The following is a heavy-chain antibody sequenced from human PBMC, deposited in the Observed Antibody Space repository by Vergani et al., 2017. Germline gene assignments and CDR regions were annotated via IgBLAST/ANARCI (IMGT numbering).Heavy chain of an antibody. CDR1: GFTFSSYG. J-gene: IGHJ3*02. V-gene: IGHV3-33*01. CDR2: IWYDGSNK. D-gene: IGHD6-6*01. CDR3: ATTYTAAQNAFDI. Sequence: VQLVESGGGLVKPGGSLRLSCAASGFTFSSYGMHWVRQAPGKGLEWVAVIWYDGSNKYYADSVKGRFTISRDNSKNTLYLQMNSLRAEDTAVYYCATTYTAAQNAFDIWGQGTMVTVSS.